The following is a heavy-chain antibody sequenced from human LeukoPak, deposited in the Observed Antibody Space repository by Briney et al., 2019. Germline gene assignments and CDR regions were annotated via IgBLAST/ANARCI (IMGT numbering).Heavy chain of an antibody. CDR1: GGSISGYY. J-gene: IGHJ6*03. D-gene: IGHD3-10*01. V-gene: IGHV4-59*01. Sequence: PSETLSLTCTVSGGSISGYYRSWVRQSPEKGLESIGFIYSTGSTSYNPSLRSRVTISIDTSQNQFYLRLTSVTAADTAVYYCARASYYGSGSYYSGNMDVWGKGTTVTVSS. CDR2: IYSTGST. CDR3: ARASYYGSGSYYSGNMDV.